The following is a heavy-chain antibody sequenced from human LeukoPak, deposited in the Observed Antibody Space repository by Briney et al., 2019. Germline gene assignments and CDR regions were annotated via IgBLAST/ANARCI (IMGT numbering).Heavy chain of an antibody. J-gene: IGHJ5*02. CDR1: GFTFSNYA. CDR2: ISGSGDTT. V-gene: IGHV3-23*01. D-gene: IGHD6-25*01. CDR3: AEFFAPSGGASGWPWTFEH. Sequence: GGSLRLSCAASGFTFSNYAMTWVRQAPGRGLEWVAAISGSGDTTYYAESAKGRFTISRDNYWNTLYVQMNSLRVEDTAVYYCAEFFAPSGGASGWPWTFEHWGLGTLVTVSS.